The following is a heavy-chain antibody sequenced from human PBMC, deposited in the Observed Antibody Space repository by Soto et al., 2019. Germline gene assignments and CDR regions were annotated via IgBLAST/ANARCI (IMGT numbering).Heavy chain of an antibody. V-gene: IGHV4-4*07. Sequence: TSETLSLTCTVSGGSISSYYWSWIRQPAGKGLEWIGRIYTSGSTNYNPSLKSRVTMSVDTSKNQFSLKLSSVTAADTAVYYCAASITMVRGVIIMNYGMDVWGQGTTVTVS. CDR3: AASITMVRGVIIMNYGMDV. CDR2: IYTSGST. D-gene: IGHD3-10*01. CDR1: GGSISSYY. J-gene: IGHJ6*02.